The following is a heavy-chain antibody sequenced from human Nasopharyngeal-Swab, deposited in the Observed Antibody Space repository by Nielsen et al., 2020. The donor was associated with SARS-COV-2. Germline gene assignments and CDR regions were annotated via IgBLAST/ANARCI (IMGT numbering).Heavy chain of an antibody. Sequence: PGKGLEWIGYIYYSGSTYYNPSLKSRVTISVDTSKNQFPLKLSSVTAADTAVYYCAREERPLGNWFDPWGQGTLVTVSS. CDR2: IYYSGST. CDR3: AREERPLGNWFDP. V-gene: IGHV4-31*02. D-gene: IGHD7-27*01. J-gene: IGHJ5*02.